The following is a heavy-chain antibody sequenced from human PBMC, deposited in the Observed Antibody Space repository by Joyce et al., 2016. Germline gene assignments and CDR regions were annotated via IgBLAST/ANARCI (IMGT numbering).Heavy chain of an antibody. D-gene: IGHD6-13*01. CDR2: VYTSGSA. CDR3: ARGGGIAASGTLRGWFDP. J-gene: IGHJ5*02. Sequence: QVQLQESGPGLVKPSQTLSLTCTVSGGSMNSANYYWSWMRQPAGKGLEWIGRVYTSGSANDNPALKSRVTISIDTSKNHFSLRLDFVTAADTAVYYCARGGGIAASGTLRGWFDPWGQGTLVTVSS. CDR1: GGSMNSANYY. V-gene: IGHV4-61*02.